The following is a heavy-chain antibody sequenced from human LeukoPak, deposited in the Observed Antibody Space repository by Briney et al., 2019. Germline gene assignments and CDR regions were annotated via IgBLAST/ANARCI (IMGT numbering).Heavy chain of an antibody. CDR1: GDSVTSNIAA. J-gene: IGHJ4*02. V-gene: IGHV6-1*01. Sequence: SQTLSLTCAISGDSVTSNIAAWNWIRQSPSRGLEWLGRTYYRSKWYNDYAVSVKGRITINPDTSKNQFSLKLSSVTAADTAVYYCARAGGAAAGRLDYWGQGTLVTVSS. CDR2: TYYRSKWYN. D-gene: IGHD6-13*01. CDR3: ARAGGAAAGRLDY.